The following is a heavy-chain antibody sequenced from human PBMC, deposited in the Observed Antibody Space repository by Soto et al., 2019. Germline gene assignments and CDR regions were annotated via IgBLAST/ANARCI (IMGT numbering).Heavy chain of an antibody. J-gene: IGHJ4*02. CDR2: IYPGDSDT. V-gene: IGHV5-51*01. D-gene: IGHD3-16*01. Sequence: PGESLKISCRASGYSFTSYWIGWVRQMPGKGLEWMGIIYPGDSDTRYSPSFQGQVTISADKSISTAYLQWSSLKASDTARYYCARPFYEWTEGHGYWGQGTLVTVS. CDR3: ARPFYEWTEGHGY. CDR1: GYSFTSYW.